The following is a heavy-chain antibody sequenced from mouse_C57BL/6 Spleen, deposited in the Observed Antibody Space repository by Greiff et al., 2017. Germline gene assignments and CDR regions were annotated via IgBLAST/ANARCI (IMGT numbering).Heavy chain of an antibody. J-gene: IGHJ2*01. Sequence: VQLQQPGAELVKPGASVKLSCKASGYTFTSYWMHWVKQRPGQGLEWIGMIHPNSGSTNYNEKFKSKATLTVDKSSSTASMQLSSLTSADAAVYYCARTLDYWGQGTTLTVSS. CDR3: ARTLDY. CDR2: IHPNSGST. CDR1: GYTFTSYW. V-gene: IGHV1-64*01.